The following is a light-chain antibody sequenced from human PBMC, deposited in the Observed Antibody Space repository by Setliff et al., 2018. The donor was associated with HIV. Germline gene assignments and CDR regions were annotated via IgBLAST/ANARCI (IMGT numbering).Light chain of an antibody. Sequence: EIVLTQSPGTLSLSPGERATLSCRASQTFGGNYLAWHQQKPGLAPRLLIYDASSRATGIPDRFSGSWSGTDFTLTISRLEPDDFAVYYCQQYGTSLLTFGAGTKVDIK. CDR2: DAS. CDR3: QQYGTSLLT. V-gene: IGKV3D-20*01. CDR1: QTFGGNY. J-gene: IGKJ4*01.